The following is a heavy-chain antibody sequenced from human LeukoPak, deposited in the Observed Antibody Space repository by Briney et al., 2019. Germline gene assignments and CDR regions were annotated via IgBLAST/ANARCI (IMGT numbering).Heavy chain of an antibody. Sequence: SETLSLTCAVYGGSFSGYYWSWIRQPPGKGLEWIGSIYYSGSTYYNPSLKSRVTISVDTSKNQFSLRLSSVTAADTAVYYCARHVDYYGSGRRHYYYYYYMDVWGKGTTVTISS. V-gene: IGHV4-34*01. CDR2: IYYSGST. CDR3: ARHVDYYGSGRRHYYYYYYMDV. D-gene: IGHD3-10*01. J-gene: IGHJ6*03. CDR1: GGSFSGYY.